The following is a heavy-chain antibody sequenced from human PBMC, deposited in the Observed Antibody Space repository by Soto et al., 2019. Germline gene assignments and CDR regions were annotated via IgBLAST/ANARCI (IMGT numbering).Heavy chain of an antibody. CDR3: AKDLNGVAGTRIDY. V-gene: IGHV3-23*01. D-gene: IGHD6-19*01. CDR1: GFTFSSYA. Sequence: EVQLLESGGGLVQPGGSLRLSCAASGFTFSSYAMSWVRQAPGKGLEWVSAISGSGGSTYYADSVKGRFTISRDNSKKTLYLRMNSLRAEDTAVYYCAKDLNGVAGTRIDYWGQGTLVTVSS. J-gene: IGHJ4*02. CDR2: ISGSGGST.